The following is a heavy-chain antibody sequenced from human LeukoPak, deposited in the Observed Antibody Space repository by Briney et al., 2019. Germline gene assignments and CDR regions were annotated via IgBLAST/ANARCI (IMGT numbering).Heavy chain of an antibody. CDR2: IYYSGST. CDR1: GGSISSYY. CDR3: ARVDRSGYGGYFDY. Sequence: PSETLSLTCTVSGGSISSYYWSWIRQPPGKGLEWIGYIYYSGSTNYNPSLKSRVTISVDTSKNQFSLKLSSVTAADTAVYYCARVDRSGYGGYFDYWGQGTLVTASS. J-gene: IGHJ4*02. D-gene: IGHD3-3*01. V-gene: IGHV4-59*01.